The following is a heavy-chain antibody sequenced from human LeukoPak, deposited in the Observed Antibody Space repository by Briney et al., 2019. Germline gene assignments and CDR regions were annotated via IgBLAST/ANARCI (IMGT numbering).Heavy chain of an antibody. V-gene: IGHV3-48*01. J-gene: IGHJ4*02. Sequence: PGGSLRLSCAASGFTFNSYSMNWVRQAPGKGLEWVSHISSSSSSINYADSVKGRFTISRDNSKNTLYLQMNSLRAEDTAVYYCAKGRRYSSGWYLDYWGQGTLVTVSS. CDR1: GFTFNSYS. D-gene: IGHD6-19*01. CDR2: ISSSSSSI. CDR3: AKGRRYSSGWYLDY.